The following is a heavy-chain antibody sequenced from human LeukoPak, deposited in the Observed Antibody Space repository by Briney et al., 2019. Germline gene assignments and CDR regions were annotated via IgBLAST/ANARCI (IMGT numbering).Heavy chain of an antibody. D-gene: IGHD3-10*01. CDR1: GGSISSYY. J-gene: IGHJ5*02. CDR3: ARDSGLLWFGENWFDP. Sequence: PSETLSLTCTVPGGSISSYYWSWIRQPAGKGLEWIGRIYTSGSTNYNPSLKSRVTMSVDTSKNQFSLKLSSVTATDTAVYYCARDSGLLWFGENWFDPWGQGTLVTVSS. V-gene: IGHV4-4*07. CDR2: IYTSGST.